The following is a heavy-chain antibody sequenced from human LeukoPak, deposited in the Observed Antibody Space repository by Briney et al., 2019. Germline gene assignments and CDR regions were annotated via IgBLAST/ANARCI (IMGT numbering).Heavy chain of an antibody. CDR1: GFTFGDYA. CDR2: IRSKAYGGTT. D-gene: IGHD1-26*01. J-gene: IGHJ4*02. CDR3: AKGGKWDVTPFDY. V-gene: IGHV3-49*03. Sequence: GGSLRLSCTASGFTFGDYAMSWFRQAPGKGLEWVGFIRSKAYGGTTEYAASVKGRFTISRDDSKSIAYLQMNSLKTEDTAVYYCAKGGKWDVTPFDYWGQGTLVTVSS.